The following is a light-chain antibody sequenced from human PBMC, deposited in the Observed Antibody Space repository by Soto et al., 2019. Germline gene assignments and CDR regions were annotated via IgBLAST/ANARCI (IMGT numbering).Light chain of an antibody. CDR2: DVT. J-gene: IGLJ1*01. V-gene: IGLV2-14*01. CDR1: SSDVGDNNY. CDR3: NLYTSSNPPYV. Sequence: QSALTQPASVSGSPGQSITISCTGTSSDVGDNNYVSWYQQHPGKAPKLMIYDVTHRPSGISNRFSGSKSGNTASLTISGIPAGDGGDYYLNLYTSSNPPYVFRTGTKLTVL.